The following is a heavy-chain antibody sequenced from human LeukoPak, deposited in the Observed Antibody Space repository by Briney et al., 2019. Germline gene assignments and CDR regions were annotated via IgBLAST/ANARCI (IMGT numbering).Heavy chain of an antibody. CDR2: IYHSGST. D-gene: IGHD3-3*01. Sequence: SETLSLTCAVYGGSFSGYYWSWIRQPPGKGLEWIGSIYHSGSTYYNPSLKSRVTISVDTSKNQFSLKLSSVTAADTAVYYCAIGTIFGVVGSWGQGTLVTVSS. V-gene: IGHV4-34*01. CDR1: GGSFSGYY. J-gene: IGHJ5*02. CDR3: AIGTIFGVVGS.